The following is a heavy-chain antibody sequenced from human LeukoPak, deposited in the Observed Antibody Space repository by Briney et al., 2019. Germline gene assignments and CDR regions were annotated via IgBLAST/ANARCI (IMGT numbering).Heavy chain of an antibody. D-gene: IGHD3-22*01. CDR1: GGSFSNSY. V-gene: IGHV4-59*08. Sequence: SETLSLTCAVSGGSFSNSYWSWIRQPPGKGLEWIGYIYYSGSTNYSPSLKSRVTISVDTSKNQFSLKLSSVTAADTAVYYCARHRPYDSSGYLSDWDYWGQGTLVTVSS. CDR3: ARHRPYDSSGYLSDWDY. CDR2: IYYSGST. J-gene: IGHJ4*02.